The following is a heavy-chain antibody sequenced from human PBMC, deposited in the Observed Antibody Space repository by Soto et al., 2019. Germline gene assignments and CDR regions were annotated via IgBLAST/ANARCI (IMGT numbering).Heavy chain of an antibody. CDR1: GGTFSSYA. Sequence: SVKVSCKASGGTFSSYAISWVRQAPGQGLEWMGGIIPIFGTANYAQKFQGRVTITADESASTAYMELRSLRSEDTAVYYCARGVHYDSSGYYYFYWGQGTLVTVSS. CDR2: IIPIFGTA. CDR3: ARGVHYDSSGYYYFY. V-gene: IGHV1-69*13. J-gene: IGHJ4*02. D-gene: IGHD3-22*01.